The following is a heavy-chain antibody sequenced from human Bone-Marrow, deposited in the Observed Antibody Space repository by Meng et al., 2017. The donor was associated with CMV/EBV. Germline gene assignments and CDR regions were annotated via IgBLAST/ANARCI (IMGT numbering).Heavy chain of an antibody. CDR2: MNPNSGNT. D-gene: IGHD3-3*01. J-gene: IGHJ6*02. CDR1: GYTFTSYD. V-gene: IGHV1-8*01. CDR3: ASSRWSGYYINYYYGMDV. Sequence: ASVKVSCKASGYTFTSYDINWVRQATGQGLEWMGWMNPNSGNTGYAQKFQGRVTMTRNTSTSTAYMELRSLRSDDTAVYYCASSRWSGYYINYYYGMDVWGQGTTVTFSS.